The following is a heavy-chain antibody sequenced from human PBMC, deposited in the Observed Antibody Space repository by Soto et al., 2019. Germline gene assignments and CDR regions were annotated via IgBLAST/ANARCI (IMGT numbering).Heavy chain of an antibody. J-gene: IGHJ4*02. CDR1: GGSISSGGYY. D-gene: IGHD3-3*01. Sequence: PSETLSLTCTVSGGSISSGGYYWSWIRQHPGKGLEWIGYIYYSGSTYYNPSLKSRVTISVDTSKNQFSLKLSSVTAADTAVYYCARESARFLEWLIDYWGQGTLFTVSS. CDR2: IYYSGST. V-gene: IGHV4-31*03. CDR3: ARESARFLEWLIDY.